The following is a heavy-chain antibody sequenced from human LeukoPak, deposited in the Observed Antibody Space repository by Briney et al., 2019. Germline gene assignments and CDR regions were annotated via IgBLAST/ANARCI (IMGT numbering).Heavy chain of an antibody. J-gene: IGHJ4*02. D-gene: IGHD6-13*01. CDR2: INSDGSRT. V-gene: IGHV3-74*01. CDR3: TTTRLADAFYFDY. CDR1: GFTFSSYW. Sequence: PGGSLRLSCAASGFTFSSYWMHWVRQAPGKGLVGVSRINSDGSRTTYADAVKGRFTVSRDNAKNTLYLQMNSLRAEDTAVYYCTTTRLADAFYFDYWGQGTLVTVSS.